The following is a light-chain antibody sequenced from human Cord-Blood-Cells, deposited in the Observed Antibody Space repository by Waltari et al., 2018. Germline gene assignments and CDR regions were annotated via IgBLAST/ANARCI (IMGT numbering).Light chain of an antibody. Sequence: QSALTQPRSVXXSPGQSVTISCTGTXXDVGGHNYVSWYQQHPGKAPKLMIYDVSKRPSGVPERFXGSKSGNSASLTISGLQAEDEADYYCCSYAGSYTWVFGGGTKLTVL. CDR1: XXDVGGHNY. J-gene: IGLJ3*02. CDR2: DVS. V-gene: IGLV2-11*01. CDR3: CSYAGSYTWV.